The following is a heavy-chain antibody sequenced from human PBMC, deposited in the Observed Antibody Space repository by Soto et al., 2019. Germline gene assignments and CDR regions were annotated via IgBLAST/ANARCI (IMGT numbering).Heavy chain of an antibody. V-gene: IGHV3-33*01. CDR1: GFTFSSYG. J-gene: IGHJ4*02. CDR3: ARDLSFGSRDFDY. CDR2: FWADGRSN. D-gene: IGHD3-16*01. Sequence: GGSLRLSCAASGFTFSSYGMHWVRQAPGKGLEWVADFWADGRSNYYADSVKGRFTISRDNSKNTVFLQMNSLRAEDTAVYYCARDLSFGSRDFDYWGRGTLVTVSS.